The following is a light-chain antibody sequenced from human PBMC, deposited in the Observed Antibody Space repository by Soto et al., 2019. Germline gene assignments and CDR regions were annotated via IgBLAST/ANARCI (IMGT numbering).Light chain of an antibody. V-gene: IGKV1-5*01. CDR3: QQYNTYPWT. Sequence: DIQMTQSPATLSASVGDRVTITCRASQSISSGLAWYQQKPGKVPKLLIDDATSLESGVPSRFSGSGSGTECNLTIISLQPDEFATYYCQQYNTYPWTFGQGTKVEIK. CDR2: DAT. CDR1: QSISSG. J-gene: IGKJ1*01.